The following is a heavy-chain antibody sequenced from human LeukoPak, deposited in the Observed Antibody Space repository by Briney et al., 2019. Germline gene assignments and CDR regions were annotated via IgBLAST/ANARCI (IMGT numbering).Heavy chain of an antibody. V-gene: IGHV3-11*01. J-gene: IGHJ2*01. D-gene: IGHD6-13*01. CDR3: ARGRIAAAGTKWYFDL. CDR2: ISYTTSTI. Sequence: GGSLRLSCASSGFIFNDYYMGWVRQAPGQGLEWVSYISYTTSTIYYADSVKGRFTISRDNAKKSLFLQMNSLRADDTAVHYCARGRIAAAGTKWYFDLWGRGTLVTVSS. CDR1: GFIFNDYY.